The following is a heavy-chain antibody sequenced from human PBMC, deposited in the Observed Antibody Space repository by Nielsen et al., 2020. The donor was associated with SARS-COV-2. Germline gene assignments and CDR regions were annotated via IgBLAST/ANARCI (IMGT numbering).Heavy chain of an antibody. V-gene: IGHV3-30-3*02. CDR2: ISYDGSHD. D-gene: IGHD3-10*01. Sequence: WIRQPPGKGLEWVALISYDGSHDYYTDSVKGRFTISRDNSKNTLYLQMNSLRAEDTAVYYCAKHGSGVVYYYYGMDVWGQGTTVTVSS. J-gene: IGHJ6*02. CDR3: AKHGSGVVYYYYGMDV.